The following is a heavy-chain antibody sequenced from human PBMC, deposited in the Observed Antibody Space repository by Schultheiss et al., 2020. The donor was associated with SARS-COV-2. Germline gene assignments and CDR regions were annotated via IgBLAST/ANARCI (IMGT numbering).Heavy chain of an antibody. CDR2: IYTSGST. Sequence: SETLSLTCTVSGGSISSGSYYWSWIRQPAGKGLEWIGRIYTSGSTNYNPSLKSRVTISVDTSKNQFSLKLSSVTAADTAVYYCARQISGYSYGFDYWGQGTLVTVSS. CDR1: GGSISSGSYY. CDR3: ARQISGYSYGFDY. V-gene: IGHV4-61*02. J-gene: IGHJ4*02. D-gene: IGHD5-18*01.